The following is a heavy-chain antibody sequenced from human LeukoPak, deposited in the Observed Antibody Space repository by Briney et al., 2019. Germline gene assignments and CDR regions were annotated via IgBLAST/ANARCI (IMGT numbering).Heavy chain of an antibody. CDR3: AKAPVLRFLEWLNYYMDV. J-gene: IGHJ6*03. CDR1: GFIFNTYV. D-gene: IGHD3-3*01. V-gene: IGHV3-23*01. CDR2: ISGSGGST. Sequence: GGSLRLSCAASGFIFNTYVMHWVRQAPGKGLEWVSAISGSGGSTYYADSVKGRFTISRDNSKNTLYLQMNSLRAEDTAVYYCAKAPVLRFLEWLNYYMDVWGKGTTVTVSS.